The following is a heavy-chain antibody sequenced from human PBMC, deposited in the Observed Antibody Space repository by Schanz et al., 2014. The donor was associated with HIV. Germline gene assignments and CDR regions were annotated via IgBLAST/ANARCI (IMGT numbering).Heavy chain of an antibody. CDR3: ARGEAITYYYHYYGMDV. Sequence: VQLLESGGGLVQPGGSLRLSCAASGFSFSTYGMHWVRQAPGKGLEWVAVIWYDGSNKYYAESVKGRFTISRDNSKNTLYLQVNSLRAEDTAVYYCARGEAITYYYHYYGMDVWGQGTTVTVSS. J-gene: IGHJ6*02. D-gene: IGHD1-20*01. CDR1: GFSFSTYG. CDR2: IWYDGSNK. V-gene: IGHV3-33*01.